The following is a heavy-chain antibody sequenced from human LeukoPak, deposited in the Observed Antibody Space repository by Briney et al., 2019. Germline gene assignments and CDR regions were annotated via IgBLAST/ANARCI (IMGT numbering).Heavy chain of an antibody. Sequence: SVKVSCKASGGTFSSYAISWVRHAPGQGLEWMGGIIPIFGTANYAQKFQGRVTITADESTSTAYMELSSLRSEDTAVYYCASQSKSTIFGVVIILYAFDIWGQGTMVTVSS. CDR2: IIPIFGTA. J-gene: IGHJ3*02. V-gene: IGHV1-69*13. CDR1: GGTFSSYA. D-gene: IGHD3-3*01. CDR3: ASQSKSTIFGVVIILYAFDI.